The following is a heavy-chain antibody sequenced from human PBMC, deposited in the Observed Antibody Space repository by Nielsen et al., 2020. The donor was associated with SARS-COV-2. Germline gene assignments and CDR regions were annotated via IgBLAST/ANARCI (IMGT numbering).Heavy chain of an antibody. Sequence: GGSLRLSCAASGFTFSSYGMHWVRQAPGKGLEWVAVIWYDGSNKYYADSVKGRFTISRDNSKNTLYLQMNSLRAEDTAVYYCARAYNYYDSSGYPFDYWGQGTLVTVSS. CDR3: ARAYNYYDSSGYPFDY. CDR2: IWYDGSNK. D-gene: IGHD3-22*01. CDR1: GFTFSSYG. V-gene: IGHV3-33*01. J-gene: IGHJ4*02.